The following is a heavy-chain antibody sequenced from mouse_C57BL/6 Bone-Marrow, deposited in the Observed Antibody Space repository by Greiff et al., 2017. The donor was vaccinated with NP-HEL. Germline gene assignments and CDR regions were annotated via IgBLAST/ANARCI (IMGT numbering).Heavy chain of an antibody. J-gene: IGHJ2*01. CDR2: IDTSDSYT. CDR3: ARNGNYGKDY. D-gene: IGHD2-1*01. Sequence: VQLQQPGAELVMPGASVKLSCKASGYTFTSYWMHWVKQRPGQGLEWIGEIDTSDSYTNYNQKFKGKSTLTVDKSTSTAYMQLSSLTSEDSAVYYCARNGNYGKDYWGQGTTLTVSS. V-gene: IGHV1-69*01. CDR1: GYTFTSYW.